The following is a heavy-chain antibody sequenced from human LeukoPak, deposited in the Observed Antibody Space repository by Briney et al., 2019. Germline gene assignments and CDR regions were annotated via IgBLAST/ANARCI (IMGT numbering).Heavy chain of an antibody. V-gene: IGHV4-30-4*01. CDR2: IYYSGST. CDR3: ARWVDDYGLHFDY. CDR1: GGSISSGDYY. D-gene: IGHD4-17*01. J-gene: IGHJ4*02. Sequence: SETLSLTCTVSGGSISSGDYYWSWIRQPPGKGLEWIGYIYYSGSTYYNPSLKSRVTISVDASKNQFSLKLSSVTAADTAVYYCARWVDDYGLHFDYWGQGTLVTVSS.